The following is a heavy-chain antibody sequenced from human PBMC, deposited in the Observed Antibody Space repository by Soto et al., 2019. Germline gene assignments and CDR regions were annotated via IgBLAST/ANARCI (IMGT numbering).Heavy chain of an antibody. D-gene: IGHD3-22*01. CDR2: INPSGGST. J-gene: IGHJ3*02. CDR1: GYTFTSYY. CDR3: AREPTYYYDSSGPSAFDI. Sequence: ASVKVSCKASGYTFTSYYMHWLRQAPGQGLEWMGIINPSGGSTSYAQKFQGRVTMTRDTSTSTVYMELSSLRSEDTAVYYCAREPTYYYDSSGPSAFDIWGQGTMVTVSS. V-gene: IGHV1-46*01.